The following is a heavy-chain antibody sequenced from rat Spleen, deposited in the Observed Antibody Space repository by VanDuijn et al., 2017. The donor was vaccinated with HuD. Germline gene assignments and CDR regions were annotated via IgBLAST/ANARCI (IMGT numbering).Heavy chain of an antibody. Sequence: EVQLVESGGGLVQPGRSMKLSCAASGFTFNDHFMAWVRQAPTKGLEWVATISYDGSSTYYRDSVKGRFTISRDNAKNTQYLQMDSLRSEDTATYYCTRGYVMDAWGQGASVTVSS. CDR1: GFTFNDHF. CDR2: ISYDGSST. CDR3: TRGYVMDA. V-gene: IGHV5-29*01. J-gene: IGHJ4*01.